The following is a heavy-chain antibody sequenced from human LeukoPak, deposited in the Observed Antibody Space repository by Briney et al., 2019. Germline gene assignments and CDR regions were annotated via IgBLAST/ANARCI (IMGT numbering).Heavy chain of an antibody. D-gene: IGHD2-15*01. J-gene: IGHJ4*02. V-gene: IGHV5-10-1*01. CDR3: ARQGFVVVVAAPDY. Sequence: GESLQISCKGSGYSFTSYWISWVRPMPGKGLEWMGRIDPSDSYTNYSPSFQGHVTISADKSISTAYLQWSSLKASDTAMYYCARQGFVVVVAAPDYWGQGTLVTVSS. CDR2: IDPSDSYT. CDR1: GYSFTSYW.